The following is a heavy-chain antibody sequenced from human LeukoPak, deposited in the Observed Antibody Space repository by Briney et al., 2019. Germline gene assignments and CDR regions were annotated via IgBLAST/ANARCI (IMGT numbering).Heavy chain of an antibody. CDR1: GYTFTDYY. V-gene: IGHV1-2*02. Sequence: ASVKVSCKTSGYTFTDYYLHWVRQAPGQGLEWMGWINPNSGGTTFAQKFQGRVTMSRDTSITTAYVDLRGLKSDDTAVYFCARATYRSTSWHGYYFDHWGQGALVTVSS. CDR2: INPNSGGT. CDR3: ARATYRSTSWHGYYFDH. D-gene: IGHD6-13*01. J-gene: IGHJ4*02.